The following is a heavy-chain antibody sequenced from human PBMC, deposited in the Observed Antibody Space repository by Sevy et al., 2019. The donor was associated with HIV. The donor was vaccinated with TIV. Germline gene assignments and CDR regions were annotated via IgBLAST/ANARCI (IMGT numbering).Heavy chain of an antibody. CDR1: GFTVSSNY. CDR2: IYSDDST. V-gene: IGHV3-53*01. J-gene: IGHJ4*02. CDR3: ATGIAAAGHSFDY. D-gene: IGHD6-13*01. Sequence: GGSLRLSCAASGFTVSSNYMSWVRQAPGKGLEWVSVIYSDDSTYYADSVKGRFTISRDNSKNTLYLQMNSLRVEDTAVYYCATGIAAAGHSFDYWGQGTLVTVSS.